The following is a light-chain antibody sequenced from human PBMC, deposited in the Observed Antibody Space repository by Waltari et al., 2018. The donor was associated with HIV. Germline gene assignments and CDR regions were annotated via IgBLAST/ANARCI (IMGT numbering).Light chain of an antibody. CDR3: QQTYSVSIT. CDR2: GVS. Sequence: QLTQSPSSLSASLGHKVTITCRASQNIKTLLNWYQMRPGKAPRLLIYGVSGLPAGVPSRFAGGGSGSDFTLTINNLQPEDFASYFCQQTYSVSITFGPGTRVEI. V-gene: IGKV1-39*01. J-gene: IGKJ5*01. CDR1: QNIKTL.